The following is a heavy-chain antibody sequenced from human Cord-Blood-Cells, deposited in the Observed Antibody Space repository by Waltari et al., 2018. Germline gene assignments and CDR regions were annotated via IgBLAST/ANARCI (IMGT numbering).Heavy chain of an antibody. CDR3: AREGVGITGTTNAFDI. Sequence: EVQLVESGGGLIQPGGSLRLSCAASGFTVRSNYMSWVRQAPGEGLEGHYDIDSGCSNYYGDSGKGRVTISRDNSKNTLYLQMNRLRAEDTAVYYCAREGVGITGTTNAFDIWGQGTMVTVSS. V-gene: IGHV3-53*01. CDR2: IDSGCSN. D-gene: IGHD1-7*01. CDR1: GFTVRSNY. J-gene: IGHJ3*02.